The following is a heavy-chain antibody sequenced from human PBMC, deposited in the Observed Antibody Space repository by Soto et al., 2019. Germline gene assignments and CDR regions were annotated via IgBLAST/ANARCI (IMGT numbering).Heavy chain of an antibody. Sequence: GASVKVSCKASGYTFTGYYMHWVLQAPGQGLEWMGWINPNSGGTNYAQKFQGRVTMTRDTSISTAYMELSRLRSDDTAVYYCARDWVDTAIQGHYYYYYGMDVWGQGTTVTVSS. J-gene: IGHJ6*02. CDR2: INPNSGGT. D-gene: IGHD5-18*01. CDR1: GYTFTGYY. CDR3: ARDWVDTAIQGHYYYYYGMDV. V-gene: IGHV1-2*02.